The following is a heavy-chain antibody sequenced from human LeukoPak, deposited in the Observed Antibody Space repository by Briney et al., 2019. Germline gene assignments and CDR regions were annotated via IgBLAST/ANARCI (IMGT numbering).Heavy chain of an antibody. CDR3: VSAYCGGDCYHSLLTD. CDR2: VYHSGSS. Sequence: SETLSLTCAVSGVSVGSGGYSWSWIRQPPGKGLEWIGYVYHSGSSSYNPSLKSRVTIPMDRSKNHVSLRLTSVTAADTAVYYCVSAYCGGDCYHSLLTDWGQGARVIVSS. V-gene: IGHV4-30-2*01. CDR1: GVSVGSGGYS. D-gene: IGHD2-21*02. J-gene: IGHJ1*01.